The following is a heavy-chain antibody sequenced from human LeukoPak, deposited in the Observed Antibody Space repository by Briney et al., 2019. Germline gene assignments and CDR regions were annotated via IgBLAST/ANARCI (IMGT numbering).Heavy chain of an antibody. V-gene: IGHV4-39*01. J-gene: IGHJ4*02. CDR2: IYYSGST. CDR3: ASRPTYYYGSGSYPRRFYDY. CDR1: GGSISSSNYY. Sequence: SETLSLTCTVSGGSISSSNYYWGWIRQPPGKGLEWIGSIYYSGSTYYNPSLKSRVTISVDTSKNQFSLKLSSVTAADTAFYCCASRPTYYYGSGSYPRRFYDYWGQGTLVTVSS. D-gene: IGHD3-10*01.